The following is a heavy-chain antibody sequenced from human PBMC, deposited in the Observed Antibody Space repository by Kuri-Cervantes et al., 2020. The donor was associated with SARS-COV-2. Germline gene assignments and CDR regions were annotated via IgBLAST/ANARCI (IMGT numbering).Heavy chain of an antibody. CDR3: ARAGAEVTSHFDY. V-gene: IGHV1-18*01. CDR1: GYTFTTYG. Sequence: ASVKVSCKASGYTFTTYGISWVRQAPGQGLEWMGWISASNGNTNYAQSLQGRVTITTYSSTSTAYLVLRNLRSDDTAVYYCARAGAEVTSHFDYWGQGTLVTVSS. D-gene: IGHD2-21*02. CDR2: ISASNGNT. J-gene: IGHJ4*02.